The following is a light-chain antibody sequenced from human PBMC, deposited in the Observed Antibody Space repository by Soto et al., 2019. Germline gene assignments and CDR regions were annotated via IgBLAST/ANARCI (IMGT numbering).Light chain of an antibody. Sequence: EIVLTQSPGTLSLSPGERANLSCRASQSVSSSFLAWYQQKPGQAPRLLIYGASSRATGIPDRFSGSGSGTDFTLTISRLEPEDFAVYYCQQYGSSPPWTFGQGTKVEIK. CDR3: QQYGSSPPWT. V-gene: IGKV3-20*01. CDR1: QSVSSSF. J-gene: IGKJ1*01. CDR2: GAS.